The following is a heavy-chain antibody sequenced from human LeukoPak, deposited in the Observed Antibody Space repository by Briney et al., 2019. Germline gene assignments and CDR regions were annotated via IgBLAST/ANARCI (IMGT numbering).Heavy chain of an antibody. CDR1: GEPFSGYY. V-gene: IGHV4-34*01. CDR2: IDHSGSV. Sequence: SETLSLTCAVYGEPFSGYYWTWIRQPPGKGLEWIGQIDHSGSVNYNPSLESRVSISVDKPKKQFSLKVNSVTAADRAVYFCARGHSTSGFDYWGQGARVSVSS. CDR3: ARGHSTSGFDY. D-gene: IGHD6-6*01. J-gene: IGHJ4*02.